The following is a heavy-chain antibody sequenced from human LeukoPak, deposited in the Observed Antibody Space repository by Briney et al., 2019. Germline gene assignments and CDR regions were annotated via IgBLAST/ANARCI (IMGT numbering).Heavy chain of an antibody. CDR3: ARVASIRAANDAFDI. J-gene: IGHJ3*02. Sequence: SVKVSCKASGYTFTGYYMHWVRQAPGQGLEWMGWINPNSGGTNYAQKLQGRVTMTTDTSTSTAYMELRSLRSDDTAVYYCARVASIRAANDAFDIWGQGTMVTVSS. V-gene: IGHV1-2*02. CDR1: GYTFTGYY. CDR2: INPNSGGT. D-gene: IGHD6-6*01.